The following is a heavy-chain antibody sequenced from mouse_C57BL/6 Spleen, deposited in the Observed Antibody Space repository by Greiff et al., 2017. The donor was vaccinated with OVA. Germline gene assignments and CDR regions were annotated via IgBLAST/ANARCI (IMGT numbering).Heavy chain of an antibody. V-gene: IGHV1-55*01. CDR1: GYTFTSYW. Sequence: VQLQQPGAELVKPGASVKMSCKASGYTFTSYWITWVKQRPGQGLEWIGDIYPGSGSTNYNEKLKSKATLTVDTSSSTAYMQLSSLTSEDSAVYYCASPVPYGNYYFDYWGQGTTLTVSS. CDR2: IYPGSGST. D-gene: IGHD2-1*01. CDR3: ASPVPYGNYYFDY. J-gene: IGHJ2*01.